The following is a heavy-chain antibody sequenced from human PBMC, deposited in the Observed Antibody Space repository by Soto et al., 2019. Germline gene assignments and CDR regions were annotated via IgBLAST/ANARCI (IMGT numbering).Heavy chain of an antibody. CDR2: ITYDGNNK. J-gene: IGHJ4*02. V-gene: IGHV3-30-3*01. CDR1: GFTFSRYP. D-gene: IGHD1-26*01. Sequence: QVQLVESGGGVVQPGRSLRLSCAASGFTFSRYPMYWVRQAPGKGLDWVAVITYDGNNKYYADSVKGRFTISRDNAKNTLSLQMNNLRPEDTAVYYCAKGVGSYYFDYWGQGTLVTVSS. CDR3: AKGVGSYYFDY.